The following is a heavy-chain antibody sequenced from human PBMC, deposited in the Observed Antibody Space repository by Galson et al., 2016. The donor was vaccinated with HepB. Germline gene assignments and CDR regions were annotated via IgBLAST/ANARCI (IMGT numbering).Heavy chain of an antibody. D-gene: IGHD3-10*01. J-gene: IGHJ4*02. CDR3: TRPAARGVTHYYFDY. CDR2: IIPMFGTT. Sequence: SVKVSCKASGDTFSTNYAVTWVRQAPGQGLEWMGGIIPMFGTTDYAERFQGRLTISADRSTNTVYMNLSSLRSDDTAIYYCTRPAARGVTHYYFDYWGQGTLLTVSS. CDR1: GDTFSTNYA. V-gene: IGHV1-69*06.